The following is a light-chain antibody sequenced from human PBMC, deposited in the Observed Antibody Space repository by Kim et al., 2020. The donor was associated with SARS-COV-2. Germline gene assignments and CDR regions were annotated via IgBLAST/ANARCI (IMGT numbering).Light chain of an antibody. V-gene: IGKV3-11*01. CDR2: DAS. CDR3: QQHNDWPLT. CDR1: QSVSSY. J-gene: IGKJ1*01. Sequence: EVVLTQSPAPLSVSPGERATLSCRASQSVSSYLAWYQQKPGQAPRLLIYDASTRATGIPARFSGSGSGTEFTLTISSLQSEDFVVYYCQQHNDWPLTFGQGTKVDIK.